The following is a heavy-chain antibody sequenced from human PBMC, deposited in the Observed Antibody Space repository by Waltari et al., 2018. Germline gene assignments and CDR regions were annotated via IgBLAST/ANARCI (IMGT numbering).Heavy chain of an antibody. Sequence: QLQLQESGPGLVKPSETLSLTCTVSGGSISSSSYYWGWIRQPPGKGLEWIGSIYYSGSTYYNPSLKSRVTISVDTSKNQFSLKLSSVTAADTAVYYCARGVDTVPAEHASNWYFDLWGRGTLVTVSS. CDR1: GGSISSSSYY. CDR3: ARGVDTVPAEHASNWYFDL. J-gene: IGHJ2*01. D-gene: IGHD5-18*01. V-gene: IGHV4-39*01. CDR2: IYYSGST.